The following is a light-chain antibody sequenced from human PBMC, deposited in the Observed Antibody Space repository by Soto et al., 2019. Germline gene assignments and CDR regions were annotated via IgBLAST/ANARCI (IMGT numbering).Light chain of an antibody. CDR3: QEYNSGTLLA. CDR1: QDIKKF. J-gene: IGKJ4*01. V-gene: IGKV1-27*01. Sequence: DIQMTQSPFTLSASVGDRVTITCRASQDIKKFLASYHQKLGKVPHLLIYAAATLQSGVSSRFSGSGSGTDFTLTISSRQPEDVATYYCQEYNSGTLLAFGGGTKVDIK. CDR2: AAA.